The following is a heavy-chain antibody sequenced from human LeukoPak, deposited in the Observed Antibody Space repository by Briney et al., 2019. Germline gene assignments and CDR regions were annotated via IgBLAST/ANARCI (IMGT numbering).Heavy chain of an antibody. J-gene: IGHJ5*02. CDR1: GFTFGDYA. CDR2: IRSKAYGGTT. V-gene: IGHV3-49*03. D-gene: IGHD5-12*01. CDR3: TRGLYSGYSNWFDP. Sequence: GRSLRLSXTASGFTFGDYAMSWFRQAPGKGLEWVGFIRSKAYGGTTEYAASVKGRFTISRDDSKSIAYLQMNSLKTEDTAVYYCTRGLYSGYSNWFDPWGQGTLVTVSS.